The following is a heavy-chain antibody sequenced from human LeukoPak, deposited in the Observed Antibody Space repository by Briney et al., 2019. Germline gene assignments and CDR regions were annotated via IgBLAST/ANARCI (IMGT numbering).Heavy chain of an antibody. J-gene: IGHJ5*02. CDR3: AKDPGSSWFNWFDP. CDR1: GFSVSGNY. V-gene: IGHV3-66*03. D-gene: IGHD6-13*01. Sequence: GGSLRLSCAASGFSVSGNYMSWVRQAPGKGLEWVSFIHTSGSTFYADSVKGRFTISRDNSKNTLYLQMNSLRAEDTAVYYCAKDPGSSWFNWFDPWGQGTLVTVSS. CDR2: IHTSGST.